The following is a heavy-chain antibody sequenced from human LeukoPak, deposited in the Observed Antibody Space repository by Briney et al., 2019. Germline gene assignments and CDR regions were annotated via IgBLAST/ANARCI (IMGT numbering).Heavy chain of an antibody. J-gene: IGHJ4*02. V-gene: IGHV3-48*03. D-gene: IGHD6-13*01. CDR3: ARVPYISSWYHGYFDY. Sequence: GGSLRLSCTASGFTFSSYEMNWVRQAPGKGLEWVSYIFGSGSTIHYADSAKGRFTISRDNAKNSLFLQMNSLRVEDTAVYYCARVPYISSWYHGYFDYWGQGTLVTVSS. CDR1: GFTFSSYE. CDR2: IFGSGSTI.